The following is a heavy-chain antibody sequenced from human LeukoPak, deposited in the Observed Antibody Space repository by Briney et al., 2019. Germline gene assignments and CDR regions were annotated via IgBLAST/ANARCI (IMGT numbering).Heavy chain of an antibody. CDR2: ISAYNGNT. D-gene: IGHD3-3*01. V-gene: IGHV1-18*01. J-gene: IGHJ5*02. CDR3: ARTEWSLGVYWFDP. CDR1: GYTFTSYG. Sequence: ASVKVSCKASGYTFTSYGISWVRQAPGQGLEWMGWISAYNGNTNYAQKLQGRVTMTTVTSTSTAYMELRSLRCDDTAVYYCARTEWSLGVYWFDPWGQGTLVTLSS.